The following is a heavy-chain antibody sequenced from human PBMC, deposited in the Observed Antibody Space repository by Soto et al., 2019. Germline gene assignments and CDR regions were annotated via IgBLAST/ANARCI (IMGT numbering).Heavy chain of an antibody. CDR3: ARGGGSGGSRLDY. D-gene: IGHD2-15*01. Sequence: PSETLFLTCNVSGGFISSYYWSWIRQSAGQRLEWIGRIFSSGSTNYNPSLKSRVAMSVDTSTRQLSLKVTSVTAADTAVYYCARGGGSGGSRLDYWGQGILVTVSS. V-gene: IGHV4-4*07. J-gene: IGHJ4*02. CDR1: GGFISSYY. CDR2: IFSSGST.